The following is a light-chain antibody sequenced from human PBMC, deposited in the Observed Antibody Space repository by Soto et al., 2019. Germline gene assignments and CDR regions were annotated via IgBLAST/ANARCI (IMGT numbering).Light chain of an antibody. V-gene: IGLV2-8*01. CDR1: SSDVGAYIF. Sequence: QSVLTQPPSASGSPGQSVTISCTGTSSDVGAYIFVSWYQQHPGKAPKLMVYDVNRRPPGVPDRFFGSKSGNTASLTVSGLQAEDEADYYVVSFAGGTYVFGSWTTVTVL. J-gene: IGLJ1*01. CDR2: DVN. CDR3: VSFAGGTYV.